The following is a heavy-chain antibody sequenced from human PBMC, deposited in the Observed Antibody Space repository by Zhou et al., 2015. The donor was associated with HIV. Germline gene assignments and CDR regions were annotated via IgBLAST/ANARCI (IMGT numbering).Heavy chain of an antibody. Sequence: DVQLVESGGASVQPGGVPETLCAGSGFTFSVYWMHWVRQVPGKGPIWVSRIDQDGGSTIYADSVRGRFTISRDNAKSTLYLQMNSLRGEDTAIYYCARGLIGASVGHDYWGQGTLVTVSS. CDR1: GFTFSVYW. CDR2: IDQDGGST. CDR3: ARGLIGASVGHDY. D-gene: IGHD7-27*01. V-gene: IGHV3-74*02. J-gene: IGHJ4*02.